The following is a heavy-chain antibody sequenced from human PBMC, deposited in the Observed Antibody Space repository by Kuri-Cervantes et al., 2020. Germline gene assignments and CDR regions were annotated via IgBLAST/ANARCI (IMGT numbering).Heavy chain of an antibody. CDR2: IGTAGDT. V-gene: IGHV3-13*01. CDR1: GFTFDDYA. J-gene: IGHJ4*02. CDR3: ARGLLVVYAIDH. D-gene: IGHD2-8*02. Sequence: GESLKISCAASGFTFDDYAMHWVRQAPGKGLEWVSAIGTAGDTYYPGSVKGRFTISRENAKNSLYLQMNSLRAGDTAVYYCARGLLVVYAIDHWGQGTLVTVSS.